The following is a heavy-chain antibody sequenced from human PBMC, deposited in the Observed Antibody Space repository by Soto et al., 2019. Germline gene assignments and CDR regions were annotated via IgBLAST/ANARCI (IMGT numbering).Heavy chain of an antibody. Sequence: EMQLVESGGGLVQPGGSLRLSCAASGFSFSSYSMNWVRQAPGKGLEWLAYISSRSSTTYYSDSVKGRFTISRDNAMASLYLHMDSLRDDDTAVYYCARVRGDSGWHPTYMDVW. V-gene: IGHV3-48*02. J-gene: IGHJ6*01. CDR2: ISSRSSTT. CDR3: ARVRGDSGWHPTYMDV. D-gene: IGHD6-19*01. CDR1: GFSFSSYS.